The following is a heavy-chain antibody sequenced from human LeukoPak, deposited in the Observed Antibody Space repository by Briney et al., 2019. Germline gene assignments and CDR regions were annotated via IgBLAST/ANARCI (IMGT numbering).Heavy chain of an antibody. Sequence: GGSLRLSCAASGFTFSSYSMNWVRQAPGKGLKWVSSISSSSSYIYYADSVKGRFTISRDNAKNSLYLQMNSLRAEDTAVYYCARDRNVVDFDYWGQGTLVTVSS. D-gene: IGHD2-2*01. J-gene: IGHJ4*02. CDR2: ISSSSSYI. CDR3: ARDRNVVDFDY. CDR1: GFTFSSYS. V-gene: IGHV3-21*01.